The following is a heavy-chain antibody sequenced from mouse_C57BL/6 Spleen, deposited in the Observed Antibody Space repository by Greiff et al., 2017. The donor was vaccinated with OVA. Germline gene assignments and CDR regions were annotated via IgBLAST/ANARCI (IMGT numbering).Heavy chain of an antibody. Sequence: VKLMESGAELVKPGASVKLSCKASGYTFTSYWMHWVKQRPGQGLEWIGMIHPNSGSTNYNEKFKSKATLTVDKSSSTAYMQLSSLTSEDSAVYYCARNWDGYYFDYWGQGTTLTVSS. CDR1: GYTFTSYW. V-gene: IGHV1-64*01. CDR2: IHPNSGST. J-gene: IGHJ2*01. D-gene: IGHD4-1*01. CDR3: ARNWDGYYFDY.